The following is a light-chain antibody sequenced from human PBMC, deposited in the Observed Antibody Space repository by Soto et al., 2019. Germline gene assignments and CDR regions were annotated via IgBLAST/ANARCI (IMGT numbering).Light chain of an antibody. V-gene: IGKV1-39*01. CDR2: AAS. CDR1: QSISKS. CDR3: PHDYSDKT. Sequence: DIQLTQSPSSLSASVGDRVTITCRARQSISKSLHWFQHKPWRAPHLLIYAASSLQSGVPSRFTGIRSGTDFTLTIGTLQPEDFATYDCPHDYSDKTFGQGTKVESK. J-gene: IGKJ1*01.